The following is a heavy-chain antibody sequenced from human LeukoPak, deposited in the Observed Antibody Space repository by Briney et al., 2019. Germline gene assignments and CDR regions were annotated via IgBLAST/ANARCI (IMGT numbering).Heavy chain of an antibody. V-gene: IGHV7-4-1*02. CDR1: GYTFTSYA. CDR3: ARGSSLGAARMNGHYYYYYGMDV. D-gene: IGHD2-15*01. CDR2: INTNTGNP. Sequence: ASVKVSCTASGYTFTSYAMNWVRQAPGQGLEWMGWINTNTGNPTYAQGFTGRFVFSLDTSVSTAYLQISSLKAEDTAVYYCARGSSLGAARMNGHYYYYYGMDVWGQGTTVTVSS. J-gene: IGHJ6*02.